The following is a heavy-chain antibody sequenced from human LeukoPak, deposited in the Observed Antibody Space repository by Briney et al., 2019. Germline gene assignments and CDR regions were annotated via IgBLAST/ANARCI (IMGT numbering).Heavy chain of an antibody. CDR1: GGSISSGSYY. V-gene: IGHV4-61*02. D-gene: IGHD2-15*01. J-gene: IGHJ4*02. Sequence: SETLSLTCTVSGGSISSGSYYWSWIRQPAGKGLEWIGRIYASGSTDYNPSPKSRVTISMDTSKNQFSLKLSSVTAADTAVYYCARHSKRSIDCSGGSCYKKSSYFDYWGQGTLVTVSS. CDR3: ARHSKRSIDCSGGSCYKKSSYFDY. CDR2: IYASGST.